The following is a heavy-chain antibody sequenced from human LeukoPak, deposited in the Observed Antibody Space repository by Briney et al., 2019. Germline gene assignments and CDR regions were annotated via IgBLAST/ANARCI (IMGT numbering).Heavy chain of an antibody. CDR3: ARLLLTGNAGRGYCDY. CDR1: GGSISSGGYY. Sequence: SETLSLTCTVSGGSISSGGYYWSWIRQHPGKGLEWIGYIYYSGSTYYNPSLESRVTISVDTSKNLFSLKLSSVTAADTALYYCARLLLTGNAGRGYCDYWGQGTLVTVSS. CDR2: IYYSGST. J-gene: IGHJ4*02. V-gene: IGHV4-31*03. D-gene: IGHD1-20*01.